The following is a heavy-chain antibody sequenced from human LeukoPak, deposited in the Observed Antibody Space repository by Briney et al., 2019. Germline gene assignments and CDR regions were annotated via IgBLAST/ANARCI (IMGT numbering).Heavy chain of an antibody. CDR2: ISSSGSTL. D-gene: IGHD3-10*01. V-gene: IGHV3-48*03. Sequence: GGSLRLSCAASGFTFSSYEMNWVRQAPGKGLEWVSYISSSGSTLYYADSVKGRFTISRDNAKNSLYLQMNSLRAEDTAVYYCARDHSFGELYPWGQGTLVTVSS. CDR1: GFTFSSYE. J-gene: IGHJ5*02. CDR3: ARDHSFGELYP.